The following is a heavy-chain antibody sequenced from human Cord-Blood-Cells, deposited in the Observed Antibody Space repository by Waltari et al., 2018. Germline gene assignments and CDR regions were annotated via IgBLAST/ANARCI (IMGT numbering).Heavy chain of an antibody. CDR2: IYSGGST. D-gene: IGHD2-21*02. CDR1: GTIVSSNY. CDR3: ARDGHCGGDCYAFDI. Sequence: EVQLVESGGGWLLPGGSLRLSCAASGTIVSSNYMAWVRQAPGKGLEWVSVIYSGGSTYYADSVKGRFTISRDNSKNTLYLQMNSLRAEDTAVYYCARDGHCGGDCYAFDIWGQGTMVTVSS. V-gene: IGHV3-53*01. J-gene: IGHJ3*02.